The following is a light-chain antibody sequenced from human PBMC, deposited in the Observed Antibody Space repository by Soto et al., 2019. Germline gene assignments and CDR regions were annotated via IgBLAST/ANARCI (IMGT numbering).Light chain of an antibody. CDR3: SSFTSSNTGV. CDR2: EVS. Sequence: QSALTQPASVSGSPGQSITISCTGSSSDVGAYDYVSWYQQHPGKAPKFMLYEVSNRPSGLSDRFSGSKSGNTASLTISGLRAEDEADYYCSSFTSSNTGVFGGGTKVTVL. CDR1: SSDVGAYDY. V-gene: IGLV2-14*01. J-gene: IGLJ3*02.